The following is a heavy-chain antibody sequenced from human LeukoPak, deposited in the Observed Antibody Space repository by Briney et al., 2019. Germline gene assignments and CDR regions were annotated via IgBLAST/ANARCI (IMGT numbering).Heavy chain of an antibody. V-gene: IGHV3-21*01. J-gene: IGHJ6*02. CDR3: ARDSFSSSWLTNYYYYGMDV. D-gene: IGHD6-13*01. CDR2: ISSSRSYI. Sequence: GGSLRLSCAASGFTFRSYSMNWVRQAPGKGLKWASSISSSRSYIYYADSVEGRFTISRDNAKNSLYLQMNSLRAEDTAVYYCARDSFSSSWLTNYYYYGMDVWGQGTTVTVSS. CDR1: GFTFRSYS.